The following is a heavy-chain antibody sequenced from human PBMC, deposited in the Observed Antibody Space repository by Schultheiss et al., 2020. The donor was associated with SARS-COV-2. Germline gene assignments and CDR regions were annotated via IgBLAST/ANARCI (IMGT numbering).Heavy chain of an antibody. V-gene: IGHV4-34*01. J-gene: IGHJ4*02. CDR2: INHSGST. CDR3: ARDKRGPFDY. CDR1: GGSISSYY. Sequence: SETLSLTCTVSGGSISSYYWSWIRQPPGKGLEWIGEINHSGSTNYNPSLKSRVTISVDTSKNQFSLKLSSVTAADTAVYYCARDKRGPFDYWGQGTLVTVSS. D-gene: IGHD3-10*01.